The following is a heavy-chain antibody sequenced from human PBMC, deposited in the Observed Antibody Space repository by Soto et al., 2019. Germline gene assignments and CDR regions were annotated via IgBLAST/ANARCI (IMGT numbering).Heavy chain of an antibody. Sequence: GESLKISCKGSGYSFTSYWIGWVRQMPGKGLEWMGIIYPGDSDTRYSPSFQGQVTISAAKSISPAYLPWSSLKASDTAMYYCARALLPSGGGFDAFDIWGQGTMVTVSS. V-gene: IGHV5-51*01. CDR2: IYPGDSDT. J-gene: IGHJ3*02. D-gene: IGHD3-10*01. CDR1: GYSFTSYW. CDR3: ARALLPSGGGFDAFDI.